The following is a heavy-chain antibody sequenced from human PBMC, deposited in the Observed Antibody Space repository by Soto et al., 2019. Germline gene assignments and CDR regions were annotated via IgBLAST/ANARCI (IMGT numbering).Heavy chain of an antibody. V-gene: IGHV1-69*02. J-gene: IGHJ6*03. CDR3: AKSLLFVDHGYMDV. D-gene: IGHD2-21*01. Sequence: QVQLGQSGAELKKPGSSVKVSCEASGGSFTSYSFTWVRQAPGQGLEWMGRIIPIQGKANYALKFQDRVTITADRSTRTVYMELTSLRPEDTAVYFCAKSLLFVDHGYMDVWGKGTTVTVSS. CDR2: IIPIQGKA. CDR1: GGSFTSYS.